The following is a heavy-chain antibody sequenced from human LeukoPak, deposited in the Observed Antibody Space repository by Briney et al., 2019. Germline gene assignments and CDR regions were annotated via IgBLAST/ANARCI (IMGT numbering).Heavy chain of an antibody. CDR1: GFTFSSYT. J-gene: IGHJ4*02. CDR2: ISGSGGRT. D-gene: IGHD2-2*01. V-gene: IGHV3-23*01. Sequence: PGGSLRLSCAASGFTFSSYTMSWVRQAPGKGLEWVSGISGSGGRTYYADSVKGRFTISRDNSKNTLFLQMNSLRAEDTAVYYCARGASHDTSCPFYWGQGTLVTVSS. CDR3: ARGASHDTSCPFY.